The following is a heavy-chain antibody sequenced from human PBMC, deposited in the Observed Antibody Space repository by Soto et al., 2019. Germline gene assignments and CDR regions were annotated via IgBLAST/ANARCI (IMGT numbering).Heavy chain of an antibody. Sequence: PVGSLRLSCVSSEFSFISYVINLFLQAPGKGLEWLSYISISGIIKYYADSVEGRITISIDNAKNSLFLQINSLRVEDKAVYYCEREGDGYISWFEQWGKGTMVNVSS. D-gene: IGHD5-18*01. CDR1: EFSFISYV. CDR2: ISISGIIK. J-gene: IGHJ5*02. CDR3: EREGDGYISWFEQ. V-gene: IGHV3-48*03.